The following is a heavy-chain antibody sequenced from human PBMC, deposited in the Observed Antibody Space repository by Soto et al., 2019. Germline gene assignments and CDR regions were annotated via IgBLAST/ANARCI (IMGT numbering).Heavy chain of an antibody. CDR2: ISGSGVNT. V-gene: IGHV3-23*01. CDR1: GFTFSRYA. Sequence: PGGSLRLSXAASGFTFSRYAMSWVRQAPGKGLEWVAAISGSGVNTYYADSVKGRFTISRDQSKNTLYLQMNSLRAEDTAIYSCAKDKGAGGGSCFDSWGQGTLVTVSS. CDR3: AKDKGAGGGSCFDS. J-gene: IGHJ4*02. D-gene: IGHD2-15*01.